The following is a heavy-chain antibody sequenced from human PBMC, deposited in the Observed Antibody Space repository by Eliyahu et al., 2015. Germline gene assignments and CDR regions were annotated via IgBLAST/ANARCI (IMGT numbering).Heavy chain of an antibody. CDR2: ISGYNDNT. CDR1: GYKFNSYG. D-gene: IGHD2-15*01. V-gene: IGHV1-18*01. J-gene: IGHJ6*02. Sequence: QVQLAQSGAEVKKPGASVKVSCKTSGYKFNSYGITWVRQAPGQGLEWMGWISGYNDNTRYAQKVQGRVTMTTDTSTTTAYMELRSLGSEDTAVYYCARDHPYYSEYRSNYFYYGMDVWGQGTTVTVSS. CDR3: ARDHPYYSEYRSNYFYYGMDV.